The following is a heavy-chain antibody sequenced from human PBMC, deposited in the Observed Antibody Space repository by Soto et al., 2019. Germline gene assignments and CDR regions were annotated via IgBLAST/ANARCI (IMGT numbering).Heavy chain of an antibody. CDR3: ARSIAARLNWFDP. Sequence: GGCPRLSCAASGFSVSSYWMSWVRQAPGKGLEWVANIKQDGSEKYSVDSVKGRFTISRDNAKNSLYLQMNSLRAEDTAVYYCARSIAARLNWFDPWGQGTLVTVSS. D-gene: IGHD6-6*01. CDR1: GFSVSSYW. V-gene: IGHV3-7*01. J-gene: IGHJ5*02. CDR2: IKQDGSEK.